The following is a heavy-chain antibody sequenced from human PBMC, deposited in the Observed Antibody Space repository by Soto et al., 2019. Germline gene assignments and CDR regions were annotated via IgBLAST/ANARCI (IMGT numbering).Heavy chain of an antibody. V-gene: IGHV3-30*18. CDR1: GFTFSSYG. J-gene: IGHJ6*02. D-gene: IGHD4-17*01. CDR3: AKDXTPWFGDYFNYYYGMDV. Sequence: GGSLRLACAAAGFTFSSYGMHWVRQAPGTGLEWVAVMSYDGSKYYADTVKGRFTISRDNSKNTLYLQINSLRPEDTAVYYCAKDXTPWFGDYFNYYYGMDVWGQGTTVTVSS. CDR2: MSYDGSK.